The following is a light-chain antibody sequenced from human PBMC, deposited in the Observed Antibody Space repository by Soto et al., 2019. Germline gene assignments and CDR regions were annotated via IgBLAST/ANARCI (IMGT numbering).Light chain of an antibody. CDR1: SSDVGAYNF. Sequence: QSALTQPASVSGSPGQSIAISCTGTSSDVGAYNFVSWYQQQPGKAPKLMIYEVSNRPSGVSSRFSGSKSGNTASLTISGLQPEDEGDYYCSSFRSGSTLFGTGTKVTVL. J-gene: IGLJ1*01. CDR2: EVS. V-gene: IGLV2-14*01. CDR3: SSFRSGSTL.